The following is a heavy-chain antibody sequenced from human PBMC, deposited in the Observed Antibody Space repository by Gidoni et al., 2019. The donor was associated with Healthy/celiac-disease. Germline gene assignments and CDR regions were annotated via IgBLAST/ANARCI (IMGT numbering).Heavy chain of an antibody. V-gene: IGHV1-69*04. CDR3: ARGVGYDAFDI. CDR2: IIPILGIA. J-gene: IGHJ3*02. D-gene: IGHD5-12*01. Sequence: QVQLVQSGAEVKKPGSSVKVSCKDAGGTFRIYAISWVRQAHVQGLEWMGRIIPILGIANYAQKFQGRVTITAYKSTSTAYMELSSLRSEDTAVYYCARGVGYDAFDIWGQGTMVTVSS. CDR1: GGTFRIYA.